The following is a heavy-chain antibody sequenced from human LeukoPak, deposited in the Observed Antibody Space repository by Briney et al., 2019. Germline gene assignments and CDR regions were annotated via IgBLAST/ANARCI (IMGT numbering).Heavy chain of an antibody. Sequence: SETLSLTCAVYGGSFSGYYWSWIRQPPGKGLEWIGEINYSRSTNYNPSLKSRVTISVDTSKNQFSLNLASVTAADMAIYFCARYKPGGPALNHWGQGTLVTVSS. J-gene: IGHJ1*01. V-gene: IGHV4-34*01. D-gene: IGHD2-8*02. CDR2: INYSRST. CDR3: ARYKPGGPALNH. CDR1: GGSFSGYY.